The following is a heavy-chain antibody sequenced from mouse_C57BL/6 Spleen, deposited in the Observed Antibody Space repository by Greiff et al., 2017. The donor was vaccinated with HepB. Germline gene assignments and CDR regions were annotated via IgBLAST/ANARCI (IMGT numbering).Heavy chain of an antibody. D-gene: IGHD2-4*01. CDR1: GFNIKDDY. CDR3: TTSGDYDGFAY. Sequence: VQLQQSGAELVRPGASVKLSCTASGFNIKDDYMHWVKQRPEQGLEWIGWIDPENGDTEYASKFQGKATITADTSSNTAYLQLSSLTSEDTAVYYCTTSGDYDGFAYWGQGTLVTVSA. CDR2: IDPENGDT. V-gene: IGHV14-4*01. J-gene: IGHJ3*01.